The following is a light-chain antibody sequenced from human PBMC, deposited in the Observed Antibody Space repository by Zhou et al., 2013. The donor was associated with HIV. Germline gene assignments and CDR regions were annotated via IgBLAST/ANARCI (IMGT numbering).Light chain of an antibody. CDR2: DAS. Sequence: DIQMTQSPSSLSASVGDRVTITCRASQAISNYVAWFQQKPGKAPKFLIYDASSLESGVPSKFSGSGAGTEFTLTISSLQPDDFATYYCQHYNNFSGTFGQGTKVEIK. CDR3: QHYNNFSGT. J-gene: IGKJ1*01. CDR1: QAISNY. V-gene: IGKV1-16*02.